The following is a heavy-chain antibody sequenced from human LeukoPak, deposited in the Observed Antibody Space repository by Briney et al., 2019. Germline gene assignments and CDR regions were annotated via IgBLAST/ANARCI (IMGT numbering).Heavy chain of an antibody. CDR3: ARGRDTYYDFWSGYNSWFDP. V-gene: IGHV1-69*01. Sequence: ASVKVSCKASGGTFSSYAISWVRQAPGQGLEWMGGIIPILGTANYAQKFQGRVTITADESTSTAYMELSSLRSEDTAVDYCARGRDTYYDFWSGYNSWFDPWGQGTLVTVSS. D-gene: IGHD3-3*01. CDR2: IIPILGTA. CDR1: GGTFSSYA. J-gene: IGHJ5*02.